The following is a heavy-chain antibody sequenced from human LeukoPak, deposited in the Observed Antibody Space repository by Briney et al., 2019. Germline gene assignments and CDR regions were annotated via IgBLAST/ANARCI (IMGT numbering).Heavy chain of an antibody. CDR2: INPSVGAT. V-gene: IGHV1-46*01. D-gene: IGHD3-10*02. Sequence: GASVKVSCEASGYTFTNYFMHWVRQAPGQGLEWMGIINPSVGATSYAQKFQGRITVTRDMSSNTVYLELTSLKSEDTAVYYCARDCSGHASGCYFWGQGTLVTVFS. CDR1: GYTFTNYF. J-gene: IGHJ4*02. CDR3: ARDCSGHASGCYF.